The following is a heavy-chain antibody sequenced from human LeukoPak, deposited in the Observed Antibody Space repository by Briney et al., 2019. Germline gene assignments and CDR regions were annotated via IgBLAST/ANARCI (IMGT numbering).Heavy chain of an antibody. D-gene: IGHD3-9*01. V-gene: IGHV1-69*05. CDR2: IIPIFGTA. J-gene: IGHJ4*02. CDR1: GGTFSSYA. CDR3: ATVGDILTGYYPVD. Sequence: GASVKVSCKASGGTFSSYAISWVRQAPGQGLEWMGGIIPIFGTANYAQKFQGRVTITTDESTGTAYMELSSLRSEDTAVYYCATVGDILTGYYPVDWGQGTLVTVSS.